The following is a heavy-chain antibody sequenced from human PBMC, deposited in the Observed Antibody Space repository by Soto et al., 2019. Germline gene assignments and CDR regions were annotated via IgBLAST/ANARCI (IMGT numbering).Heavy chain of an antibody. Sequence: GGSLRLSCAASGFSFSSYGSNWVRHAPGKGLEWVSSISSSSSYIYYADSVKGLFTIYRDNAKSSLYLQMNSLRAKDTTVYYCARVRRRSQRDMAVW. J-gene: IGHJ6*01. D-gene: IGHD1-26*01. CDR2: ISSSSSYI. V-gene: IGHV3-21*01. CDR1: GFSFSSYG. CDR3: ARVRRRSQRDMAV.